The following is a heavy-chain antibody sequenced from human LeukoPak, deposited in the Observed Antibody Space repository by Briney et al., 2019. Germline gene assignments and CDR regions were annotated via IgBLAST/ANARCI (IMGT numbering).Heavy chain of an antibody. CDR2: IYYSGNA. J-gene: IGHJ6*03. V-gene: IGHV4-59*11. CDR1: GGSNSRHY. Sequence: NPSETLSLTCTVCGGSNSRHYWSWIRQPPGKVLEWIGYIYYSGNANYNPSLKSRVSMSVDTSKNQFSLNLSSLTAADTAVYYCATESAAAGEYYYYMDVWGKGTTVTVSS. D-gene: IGHD6-13*01. CDR3: ATESAAAGEYYYYMDV.